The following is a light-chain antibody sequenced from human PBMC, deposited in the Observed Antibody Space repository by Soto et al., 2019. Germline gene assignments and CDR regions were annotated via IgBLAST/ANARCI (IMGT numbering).Light chain of an antibody. CDR3: QPYPSTLSGWV. Sequence: QSVLTQPPSVSGAPGQRVTISCTGSSSNIGAGYDVHWYQQLPGTAPKLLIYGNSNRPSGVPDRFSGSKSGTSASLAITGLQAGDEPDYSCQPYPSTLSGWVFGGGTKLTAL. V-gene: IGLV1-40*01. CDR2: GNS. CDR1: SSNIGAGYD. J-gene: IGLJ3*02.